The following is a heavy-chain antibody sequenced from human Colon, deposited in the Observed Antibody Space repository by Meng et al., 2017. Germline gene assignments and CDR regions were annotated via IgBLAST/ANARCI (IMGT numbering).Heavy chain of an antibody. V-gene: IGHV3-74*01. D-gene: IGHD3-22*01. CDR3: ARGPTGLYSSDY. CDR1: GFTFSDSW. Sequence: GESLKISCATSGFTFSDSWMHWVRQAPGKGLVWVSRINRDGSSANYADSVKGRFTISRDNAKNTVFLQMNSLRGEDTAVYYCARGPTGLYSSDYWGQGTLVTVSS. J-gene: IGHJ4*02. CDR2: INRDGSSA.